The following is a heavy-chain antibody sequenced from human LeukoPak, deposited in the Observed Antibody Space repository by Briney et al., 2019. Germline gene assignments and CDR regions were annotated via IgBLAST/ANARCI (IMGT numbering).Heavy chain of an antibody. Sequence: GGSLRLSCAASGFTFDDYAMHWVRQPPGKGLEWVSDISWSSGSIGYADSVKGRFTISRDNAKNSLYLQMNSLRAEDTALYYCAKDMYMVQPSYIYYGMDVWGQGTTVTVSS. V-gene: IGHV3-9*01. CDR3: AKDMYMVQPSYIYYGMDV. CDR1: GFTFDDYA. D-gene: IGHD1-1*01. J-gene: IGHJ6*02. CDR2: ISWSSGSI.